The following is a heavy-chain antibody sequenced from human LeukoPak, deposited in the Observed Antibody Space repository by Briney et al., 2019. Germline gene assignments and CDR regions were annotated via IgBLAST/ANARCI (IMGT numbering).Heavy chain of an antibody. D-gene: IGHD6-25*01. CDR1: GFTFINYS. J-gene: IGHJ4*02. Sequence: GGSLRLSCTASGFTFINYSMNWVRQAPGKGLEWVSAISGSGGSTYYADSVKGRFTISRDNSKNTLYLQMNSLRAEDTAVYYCTRDPSEASHPYYFDYWGQGILVTVSS. CDR2: ISGSGGST. V-gene: IGHV3-23*01. CDR3: TRDPSEASHPYYFDY.